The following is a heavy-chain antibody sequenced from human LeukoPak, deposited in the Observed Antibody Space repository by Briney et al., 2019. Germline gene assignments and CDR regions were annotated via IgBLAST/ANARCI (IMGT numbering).Heavy chain of an antibody. CDR1: GGSISSSSYY. D-gene: IGHD6-13*01. V-gene: IGHV4-39*01. CDR2: IYYSGTA. Sequence: SETLSLTCTVSGGSISSSSYYWGWIRQPPGKGLEWIGTIYYSGTAYYSPSLKSRVTISVDTSMNQFSLRLSSVTAADTAVFYCARVAAARYYYYMDVWGKGTTVTGSS. CDR3: ARVAAARYYYYMDV. J-gene: IGHJ6*03.